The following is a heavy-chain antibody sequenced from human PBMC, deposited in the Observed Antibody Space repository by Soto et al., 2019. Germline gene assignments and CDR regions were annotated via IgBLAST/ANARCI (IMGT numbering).Heavy chain of an antibody. J-gene: IGHJ4*02. CDR1: GYTFTSLG. CDR2: ISAYKDNT. V-gene: IGHV1-18*01. Sequence: QVHLVQSGAEVKKPGASVKVSCKASGYTFTSLGITWVRQAPGQGLEWVGWISAYKDNTNYAQKLQGRVTMTTDASTTTAYMELRSLRSDDTAMYYCARVRYYDTSGYYRFDYWGQGTLITVSS. D-gene: IGHD3-22*01. CDR3: ARVRYYDTSGYYRFDY.